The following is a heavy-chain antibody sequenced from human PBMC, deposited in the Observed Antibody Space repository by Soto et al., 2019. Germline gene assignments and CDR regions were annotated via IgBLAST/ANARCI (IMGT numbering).Heavy chain of an antibody. CDR1: GGPFRGYS. J-gene: IGHJ6*02. CDR3: ARITPGGDILTGYYVYYYGMDV. V-gene: IGHV4-34*01. D-gene: IGHD3-9*01. Sequence: PSETLSLSCAVSGGPFRGYSWSWIRQPPGQGLERLGEINHSGSTNYNPSLKRRVTILVDTSKNQFSLKLSSVTAADTAVYFCARITPGGDILTGYYVYYYGMDVWGQGTTVT. CDR2: INHSGST.